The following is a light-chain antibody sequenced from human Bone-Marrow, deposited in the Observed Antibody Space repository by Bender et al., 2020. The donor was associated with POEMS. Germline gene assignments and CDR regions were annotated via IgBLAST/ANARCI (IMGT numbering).Light chain of an antibody. CDR2: EGT. V-gene: IGLV2-23*01. Sequence: QSALTQPASVSGSPGQSITISCTGSSSDVGGYNLVSWYQHHPGKAPKLMIYEGTKRPSGVSNRFSGSKSGNTASLTISGLQAEDEADYHCCSYAGSTTVLFGGGTKLTVL. CDR3: CSYAGSTTVL. CDR1: SSDVGGYNL. J-gene: IGLJ2*01.